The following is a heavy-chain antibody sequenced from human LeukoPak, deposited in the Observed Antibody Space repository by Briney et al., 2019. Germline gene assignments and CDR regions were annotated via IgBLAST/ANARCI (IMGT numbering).Heavy chain of an antibody. Sequence: SDTLSLTCTVSGGSITSYYWTWIRQPPGKGLEWIGYIYYTGSTKSNPSLKSRVTISLDMSKNQFSLKLSSVTAADTAIYYCASSYYYDGTRYFDYWGLGTLVTVSS. CDR3: ASSYYYDGTRYFDY. CDR2: IYYTGST. D-gene: IGHD3-22*01. V-gene: IGHV4-59*08. J-gene: IGHJ4*02. CDR1: GGSITSYY.